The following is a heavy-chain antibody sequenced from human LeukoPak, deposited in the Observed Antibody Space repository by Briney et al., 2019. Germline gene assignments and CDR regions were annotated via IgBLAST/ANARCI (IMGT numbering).Heavy chain of an antibody. CDR2: ISHSGST. Sequence: MASETLSLTCTVSGGSVSSNYWSWIRQPPGKGLEWIGFISHSGSTNYNPSLKSRVTISVDMSKKYFSLRLSSVTAADTAVYYCTRQNAVSAGYAYDIWGQGTMVTVSS. CDR3: TRQNAVSAGYAYDI. CDR1: GGSVSSNY. J-gene: IGHJ3*02. V-gene: IGHV4-59*08. D-gene: IGHD1-1*01.